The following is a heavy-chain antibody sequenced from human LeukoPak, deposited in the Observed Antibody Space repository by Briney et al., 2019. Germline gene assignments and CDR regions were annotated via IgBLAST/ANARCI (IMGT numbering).Heavy chain of an antibody. CDR2: ISTDGRST. CDR3: LRDLIR. D-gene: IGHD3-10*01. Sequence: PGGSLRLSCAASGFTFSSYWMHWVRQPPGKGLVWLSRISTDGRSTYYADSVKGRFTISRDNARNTLYLQMNSLRAEDTAVCYCLRDLIRGDQGTLVTVSS. J-gene: IGHJ4*02. CDR1: GFTFSSYW. V-gene: IGHV3-74*01.